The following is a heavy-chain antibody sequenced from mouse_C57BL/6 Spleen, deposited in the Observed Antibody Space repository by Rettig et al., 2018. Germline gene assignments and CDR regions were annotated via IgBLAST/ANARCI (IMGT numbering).Heavy chain of an antibody. Sequence: GSTNYHSALISRLSISKDNSKSQVFLKLNSLQTDDTATYYCVKPVYYDYDGGLYWYFDVWGTGTTVTVSS. CDR3: VKPVYYDYDGGLYWYFDV. J-gene: IGHJ1*03. D-gene: IGHD2-4*01. V-gene: IGHV2-3*01. CDR2: GST.